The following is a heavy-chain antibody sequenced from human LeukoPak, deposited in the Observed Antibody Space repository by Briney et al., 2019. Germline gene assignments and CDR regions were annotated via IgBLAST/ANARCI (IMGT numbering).Heavy chain of an antibody. CDR3: ARASDVLDY. J-gene: IGHJ4*02. CDR1: GGSISSYY. Sequence: PSETLSLTCTVSGGSISSYYWSWIRQPPGKGLEWIGYIYYSGSTNYNPSLKSRVTISVDTSKNQFSLKLSSVTAADTAVYYCARASDVLDYWGQGTLVTVSS. V-gene: IGHV4-59*01. CDR2: IYYSGST.